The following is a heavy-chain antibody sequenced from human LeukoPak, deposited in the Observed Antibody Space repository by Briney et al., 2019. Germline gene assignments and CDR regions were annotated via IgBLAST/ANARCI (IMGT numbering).Heavy chain of an antibody. CDR3: ATSGSQTKFDY. CDR2: IFPDDSDT. CDR1: GYSFTSYW. D-gene: IGHD3-10*01. V-gene: IGHV5-51*01. Sequence: GESLKISCKASGYSFTSYWIAWVRQMPGKGLEWMGVIFPDDSDTIYSPSFQGQVTISADKSINTAYLQWSSLRASDTAMYYCATSGSQTKFDYWGQGTLVTVSS. J-gene: IGHJ4*02.